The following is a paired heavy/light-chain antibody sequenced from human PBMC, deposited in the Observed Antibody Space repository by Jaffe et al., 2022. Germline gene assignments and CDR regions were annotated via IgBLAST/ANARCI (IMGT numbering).Light chain of an antibody. V-gene: IGKV1-5*03. J-gene: IGKJ1*01. CDR1: QSISSW. CDR2: KAS. Sequence: DIQMTQSPSTLSASVGDRVTITCRASQSISSWLAWYQQKPGKAPKLLIYKASSLESGVPSRFSGSGSGTEFTLTISSLQPDDFATYYCQQYNSPWTFGQGTKVEIK. CDR3: QQYNSPWT.
Heavy chain of an antibody. CDR3: ARIRIEEGYCSSTSCYIWFDP. J-gene: IGHJ5*02. V-gene: IGHV2-26*01. CDR1: GFSLSNARMG. Sequence: QVTLKESGPVLVKPTETLTLTCTVSGFSLSNARMGVSWIRQPPGKALEWLAHIFSNDEKSYSTSLKSRLTISKDTSKSQVVLTMTNMDPVDTATYYCARIRIEEGYCSSTSCYIWFDPWGQGTLVTVSS. D-gene: IGHD2-2*02. CDR2: IFSNDEK.